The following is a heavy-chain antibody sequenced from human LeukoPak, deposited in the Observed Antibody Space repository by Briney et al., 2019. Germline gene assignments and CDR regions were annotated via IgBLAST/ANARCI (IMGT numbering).Heavy chain of an antibody. CDR2: IYYSGST. CDR1: GGSISSSSYY. Sequence: PSETLSLTCTVSGGSISSSSYYWGWIRQPPGKGLEWIGSIYYSGSTYYNPSLKSRVTISVDTSKNQFSLKLSSVTAEDTAVYYCARDQYYDFYVDYWGQGTLVTVSS. V-gene: IGHV4-39*07. D-gene: IGHD3-3*01. CDR3: ARDQYYDFYVDY. J-gene: IGHJ4*02.